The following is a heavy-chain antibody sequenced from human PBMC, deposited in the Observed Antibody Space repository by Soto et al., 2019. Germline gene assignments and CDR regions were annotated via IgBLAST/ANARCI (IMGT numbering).Heavy chain of an antibody. CDR1: GYTFTSYG. V-gene: IGHV1-18*01. Sequence: QVHLVQSGAEVKKPGASVKVSCKASGYTFTSYGITWVRQAPGQGLEWMGWISAHNGNTDYAQKLQGRVIVTRDTSTSTAYMELRSLISDDNAVYYCARGRYGDYWGEGALVTVSS. D-gene: IGHD1-1*01. CDR2: ISAHNGNT. J-gene: IGHJ4*02. CDR3: ARGRYGDY.